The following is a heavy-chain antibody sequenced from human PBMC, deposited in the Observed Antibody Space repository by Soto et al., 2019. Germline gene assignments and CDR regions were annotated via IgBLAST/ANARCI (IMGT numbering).Heavy chain of an antibody. Sequence: QVQLQESGPGLVKPSETLSLTCTVSGGSISSYYWSWIRQPPGKGLEWIGYIYYSGSTNYNPSLKSRATITVDTSKNQCSLTLSSVTAADTAVYYCARLGYCSGGSCRDVWFDPWGQGTLVTVSS. J-gene: IGHJ5*02. CDR1: GGSISSYY. D-gene: IGHD2-15*01. CDR2: IYYSGST. V-gene: IGHV4-59*01. CDR3: ARLGYCSGGSCRDVWFDP.